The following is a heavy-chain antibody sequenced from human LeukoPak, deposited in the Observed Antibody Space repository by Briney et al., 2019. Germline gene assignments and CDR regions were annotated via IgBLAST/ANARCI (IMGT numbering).Heavy chain of an antibody. CDR1: GGSISSSRYY. D-gene: IGHD3-22*01. Sequence: SETLSLTCTVSGGSISSSRYYWGWIRQPPGMGLEWIGSIYYSGSTYYNPSLKSRVTISVDTSKNQFSLKLNSVTAADTAVYYCVREGYDSSGYCAFDMWGQGTMVTVSS. V-gene: IGHV4-39*02. CDR2: IYYSGST. CDR3: VREGYDSSGYCAFDM. J-gene: IGHJ3*02.